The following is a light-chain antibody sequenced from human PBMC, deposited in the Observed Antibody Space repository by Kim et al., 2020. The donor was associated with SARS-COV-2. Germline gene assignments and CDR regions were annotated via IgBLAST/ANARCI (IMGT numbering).Light chain of an antibody. CDR1: QNIGTY. V-gene: IGKV1-39*01. CDR2: AAS. CDR3: QQSYSTPLHS. J-gene: IGKJ2*03. Sequence: ASVGDRVAITCRENQNIGTYLNWYQHKPGKAPQLLIYAASSLRSGVPSRFSGSGSGTDFTLTISSLQPDDFATYYCQQSYSTPLHSFGQGTKLEF.